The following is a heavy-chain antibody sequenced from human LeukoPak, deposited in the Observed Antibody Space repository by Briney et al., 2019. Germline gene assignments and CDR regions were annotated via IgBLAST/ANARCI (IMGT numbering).Heavy chain of an antibody. CDR2: IGGSGVTK. D-gene: IGHD6-13*01. J-gene: IGHJ3*01. CDR3: ARGASSWEHTTFDV. CDR1: GFKITNYA. V-gene: IGHV3-23*01. Sequence: GGSLRLSCAASGFKITNYAMHWVRQAPGKGLEWVSTIGGSGVTKFYADSVEGRFTISRDNSNNALFLQMNSLRAEDMAIYYCARGASSWEHTTFDVWGQGAIVTVSS.